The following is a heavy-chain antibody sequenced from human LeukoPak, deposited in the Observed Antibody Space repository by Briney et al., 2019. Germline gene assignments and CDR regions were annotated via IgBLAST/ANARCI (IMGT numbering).Heavy chain of an antibody. Sequence: SETLSLTCTVSGGSFSSSSYYWGWIRQPPGKGLEWIGSIYYRGTTYYNPSLKSRVTISIDTSKNQFPLKLYSVTAADTAVYYCTKGRGIWGQGTLVTVSS. D-gene: IGHD3-10*01. CDR1: GGSFSSSSYY. J-gene: IGHJ4*02. CDR2: IYYRGTT. V-gene: IGHV4-39*06. CDR3: TKGRGI.